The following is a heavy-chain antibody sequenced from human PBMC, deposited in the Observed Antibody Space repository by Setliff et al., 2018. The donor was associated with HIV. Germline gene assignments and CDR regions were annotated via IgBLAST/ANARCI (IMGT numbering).Heavy chain of an antibody. J-gene: IGHJ4*02. CDR2: IPYDGSYK. Sequence: GGSLRLSCAASGFSFSSYGLHWVRQAPGKGLEWVAFIPYDGSYKYYADSVKGRFTISRDNSRTTMYLQMNSLRAEDTAVYSCAKRATATAPFDYWGQGTLVTVSS. CDR1: GFSFSSYG. V-gene: IGHV3-30*02. CDR3: AKRATATAPFDY. D-gene: IGHD2-15*01.